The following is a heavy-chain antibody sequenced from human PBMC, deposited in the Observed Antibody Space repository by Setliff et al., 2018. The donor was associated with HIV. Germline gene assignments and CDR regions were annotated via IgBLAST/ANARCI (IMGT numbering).Heavy chain of an antibody. V-gene: IGHV4-59*08. D-gene: IGHD3-3*01. CDR3: VRPSFGIGGGSMFDS. CDR1: GGSISSYS. Sequence: SETLSLTCTVSGGSISSYSWSWIRQPPGKGLEWIGYIYYSGSTKYNPSFKSRVTISVDTSKRQFFLNLSSATTADTAMYYCVRPSFGIGGGSMFDSWGQGIVVTVSS. CDR2: IYYSGST. J-gene: IGHJ4*02.